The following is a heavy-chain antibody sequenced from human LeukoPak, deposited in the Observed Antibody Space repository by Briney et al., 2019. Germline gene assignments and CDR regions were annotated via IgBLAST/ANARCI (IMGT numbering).Heavy chain of an antibody. J-gene: IGHJ4*02. CDR2: INPNSGGT. D-gene: IGHD6-19*01. CDR3: AIPLRRQWLVGVDY. Sequence: ASVKVSCKASGYTFTGYYMHWVRQAPGQGLEWMGWINPNSGGTNYAQKFQGRVTMTRDTSISTAYMELSRLRSDDTAVYYCAIPLRRQWLVGVDYWGQGTLVTVSS. V-gene: IGHV1-2*02. CDR1: GYTFTGYY.